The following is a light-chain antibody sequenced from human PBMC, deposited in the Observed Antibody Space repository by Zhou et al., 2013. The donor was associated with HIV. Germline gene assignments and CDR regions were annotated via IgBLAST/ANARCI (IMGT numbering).Light chain of an antibody. CDR3: EQHSERPPIT. CDR2: KAS. Sequence: DIQMTQSPSTLSASVGDRVTITCRASQSFSSWLAWYQQKPGKAPKLLIYKASTLERGVPSRFSGSGSGTEFTLTISSLEPEDFAVYYCEQHSERPPITFGQGTRLEI. V-gene: IGKV1-5*03. J-gene: IGKJ5*01. CDR1: QSFSSW.